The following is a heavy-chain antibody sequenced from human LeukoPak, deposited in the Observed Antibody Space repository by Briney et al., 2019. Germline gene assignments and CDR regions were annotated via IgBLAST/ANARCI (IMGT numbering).Heavy chain of an antibody. CDR2: IYTSGST. V-gene: IGHV4-61*02. J-gene: IGHJ5*02. CDR1: GGSISSGSYY. CDR3: ARGYILRILEAWFDP. Sequence: SETLSLTCTVSGGSISSGSYYWSWIRQPAGKGLEWIGRIYTSGSTNYNPSLKSRVTISVDTSKNQFSLKLSSVTAADTAVCYCARGYILRILEAWFDPWGQGTLVTVSS. D-gene: IGHD3-3*01.